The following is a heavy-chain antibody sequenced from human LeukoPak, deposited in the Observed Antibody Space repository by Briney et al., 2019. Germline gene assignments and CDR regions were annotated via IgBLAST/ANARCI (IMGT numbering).Heavy chain of an antibody. J-gene: IGHJ5*02. V-gene: IGHV3-23*01. CDR2: IDASGGAT. D-gene: IGHD6-19*01. CDR3: AKGSGSGWYGWFAP. Sequence: GGSLRLSCAASGFTCSHYAMYWVRQAPGKGLEWVSSIDASGGATYYADSVKGRFTISRDNYKNTFYLQMNNLRAEDTAVYFCAKGSGSGWYGWFAPWGQGTLVTVSS. CDR1: GFTCSHYA.